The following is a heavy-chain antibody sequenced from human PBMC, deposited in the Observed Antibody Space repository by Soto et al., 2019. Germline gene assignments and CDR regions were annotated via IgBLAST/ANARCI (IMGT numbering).Heavy chain of an antibody. Sequence: GGSLRLSCAASGFTFSSYSMNWVRQAPGKGLEWVSSISSSSSYIYYADSVKGRFTISRDNAKNSLYLQMNSLRAEDTAVYYCARDGGYCTNGVCGGFDYWGQGTLVTVSS. J-gene: IGHJ4*02. CDR2: ISSSSSYI. CDR3: ARDGGYCTNGVCGGFDY. D-gene: IGHD2-8*01. V-gene: IGHV3-21*01. CDR1: GFTFSSYS.